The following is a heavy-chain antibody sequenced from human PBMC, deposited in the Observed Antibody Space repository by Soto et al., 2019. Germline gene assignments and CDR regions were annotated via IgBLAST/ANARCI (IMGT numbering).Heavy chain of an antibody. J-gene: IGHJ4*02. CDR1: GGSISSSSYY. CDR3: ARAGGERFGEPYYFDY. V-gene: IGHV4-39*01. Sequence: SETLSLTCTVSGGSISSSSYYWGRIRQPPRKGLEWIGSIYYSGSTYYNPSLKSRVTISVDTSKNQFSLKLSSVTAADTAVYYCARAGGERFGEPYYFDYWGQGTLVTVSS. D-gene: IGHD3-10*01. CDR2: IYYSGST.